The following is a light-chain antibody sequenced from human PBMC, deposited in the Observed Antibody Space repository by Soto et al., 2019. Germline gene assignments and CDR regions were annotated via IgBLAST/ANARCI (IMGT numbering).Light chain of an antibody. CDR3: LLSYSGAHV. V-gene: IGLV7-46*01. CDR1: TGAVTSGHY. Sequence: QAVVTQEPSLTVSPGGTVTLTCGSSTGAVTSGHYPYWFQQKPSQAPRTLIYDTSNKHSWTPARFSGSLLGGKAALTLSGAQPEDEAEYYCLLSYSGAHVFGTGTKLTVL. J-gene: IGLJ1*01. CDR2: DTS.